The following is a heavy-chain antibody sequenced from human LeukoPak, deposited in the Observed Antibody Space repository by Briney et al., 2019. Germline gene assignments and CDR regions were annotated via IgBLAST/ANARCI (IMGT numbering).Heavy chain of an antibody. CDR1: GFTFSNYA. J-gene: IGHJ4*02. V-gene: IGHV3-23*01. CDR3: AKYSGAYDY. D-gene: IGHD1-26*01. CDR2: ISGSGGST. Sequence: PGGSLRLSCAASGFTFSNYAMSWVRQAPGKRLEWVSLISGSGGSTYYADSVKGRFTISRDNSKNTLYLQMNSLTAEDTAVYYCAKYSGAYDYWGQGTLVTVSS.